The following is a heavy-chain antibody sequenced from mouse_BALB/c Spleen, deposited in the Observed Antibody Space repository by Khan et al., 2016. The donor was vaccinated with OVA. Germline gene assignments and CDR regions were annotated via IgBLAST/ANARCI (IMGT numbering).Heavy chain of an antibody. CDR3: ARRGAARATWDYCDY. D-gene: IGHD3-1*01. Sequence: VQLQQSGAELVRPGTSVKMSCKAAGYTFTNYWIGWVKQRPGHGLEWIGDIFPGGGYTNYNEKFKGKATLTADTSSSTAYMQLSSLTSEDSAIQYWARRGAARATWDYCDYWGQGTTLTVSS. CDR1: GYTFTNYW. CDR2: IFPGGGYT. V-gene: IGHV1-63*02. J-gene: IGHJ2*01.